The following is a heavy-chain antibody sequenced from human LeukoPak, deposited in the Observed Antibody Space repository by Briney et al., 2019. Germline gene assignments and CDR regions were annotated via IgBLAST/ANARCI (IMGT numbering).Heavy chain of an antibody. CDR3: AKDRSSYSHYSYYGMDV. D-gene: IGHD4-11*01. Sequence: PGGSLRLSCAASGFTFSNYGMHWVRQAPGKGLEWVAVISYDGSNKYYADSVKGRFTISRDNSKNTLYLQMNSLRTEDTAVYYCAKDRSSYSHYSYYGMDVWGQGTTVTVSS. CDR1: GFTFSNYG. V-gene: IGHV3-30*19. J-gene: IGHJ6*02. CDR2: ISYDGSNK.